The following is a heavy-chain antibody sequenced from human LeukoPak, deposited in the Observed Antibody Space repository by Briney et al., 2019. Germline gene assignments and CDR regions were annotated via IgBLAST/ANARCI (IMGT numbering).Heavy chain of an antibody. CDR2: ISSSSSYT. V-gene: IGHV3-11*06. J-gene: IGHJ5*02. CDR3: ARDRPIVATKRDWFDP. Sequence: GGSLRLSCAASGFTFSDYYMSWIRQAPGKGLEWVSYISSSSSYTNYADSVKGRFTISRDNAKNSLYLQMNSLRAEDTAVYYCARDRPIVATKRDWFDPWGQGTLVTVSS. D-gene: IGHD5-12*01. CDR1: GFTFSDYY.